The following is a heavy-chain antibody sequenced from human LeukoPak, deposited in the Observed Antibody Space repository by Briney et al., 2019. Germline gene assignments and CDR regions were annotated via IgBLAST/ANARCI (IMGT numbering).Heavy chain of an antibody. Sequence: GASVKVSCKASGYTFTGYYMHWVRQAPGQGLEWMGWINPNSGGTNYAQKFQGRVTMTRDTSISTAYMELSGLRSDDTAVYYCARAIYYYDSSGFEDAFDIWGQGTMVTVSS. CDR2: INPNSGGT. CDR1: GYTFTGYY. CDR3: ARAIYYYDSSGFEDAFDI. D-gene: IGHD3-22*01. V-gene: IGHV1-2*02. J-gene: IGHJ3*02.